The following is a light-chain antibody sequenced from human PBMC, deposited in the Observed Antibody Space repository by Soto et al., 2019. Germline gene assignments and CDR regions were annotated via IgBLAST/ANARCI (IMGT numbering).Light chain of an antibody. CDR1: SSNIGAGYH. CDR2: GDS. V-gene: IGLV1-40*01. Sequence: QSVLTQPPSVSGAPAQRVTISCTGSSSNIGAGYHVHWYQQLPGAAPKLLILGDSNRPSGVPDRFSVSKSGTSASLAITGLQADDEADYYCQSSDSRLSGWEVFGTGTKGTVL. CDR3: QSSDSRLSGWEV. J-gene: IGLJ1*01.